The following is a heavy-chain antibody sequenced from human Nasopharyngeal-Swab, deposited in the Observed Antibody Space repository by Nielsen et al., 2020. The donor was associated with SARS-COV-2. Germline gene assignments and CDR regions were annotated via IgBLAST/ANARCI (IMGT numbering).Heavy chain of an antibody. CDR1: GGSISSVSYY. CDR3: ARNRLTLDSYPPGSYLATFDS. D-gene: IGHD3-10*01. Sequence: SETLSLTCTVSGGSISSVSYYWGWIRQPPGKGLEWIGSMYHSGSTYYNPSLKTRVTISADTSKNQLSLKVSSLTAADTAVYYCARNRLTLDSYPPGSYLATFDSWGQGTLVTVSS. V-gene: IGHV4-39*07. J-gene: IGHJ4*01. CDR2: MYHSGST.